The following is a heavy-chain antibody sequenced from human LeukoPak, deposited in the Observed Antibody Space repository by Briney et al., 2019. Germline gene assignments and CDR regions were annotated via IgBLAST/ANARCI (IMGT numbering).Heavy chain of an antibody. D-gene: IGHD2-8*01. CDR3: AKDRCSNGIGCLYYYMDV. J-gene: IGHJ6*03. CDR1: GFTFCSYA. Sequence: PGGSLRLSCVASGFTFCSYAMNWVRQAPGKGLEWVSLISGSGGNTYYADSVKGRFTISRDNSKNTLYLQMNSLRGEDTAVYYCAKDRCSNGIGCLYYYMDVWGKGTTVTISS. V-gene: IGHV3-23*01. CDR2: ISGSGGNT.